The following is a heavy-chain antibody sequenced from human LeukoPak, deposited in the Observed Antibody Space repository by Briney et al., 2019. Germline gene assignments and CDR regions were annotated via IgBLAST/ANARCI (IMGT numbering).Heavy chain of an antibody. CDR1: GFTVSSNY. CDR2: ISSSSSYI. J-gene: IGHJ4*02. D-gene: IGHD1-26*01. V-gene: IGHV3-21*01. Sequence: GGSLRLSCAASGFTVSSNYMSWVRQAPGKGLEWVSSISSSSSYIYYADSVKGRFTISRDNAKNSLYLQMNSLRAEDTAVYYCARVWELLYYFDYWGQGTLVTVSS. CDR3: ARVWELLYYFDY.